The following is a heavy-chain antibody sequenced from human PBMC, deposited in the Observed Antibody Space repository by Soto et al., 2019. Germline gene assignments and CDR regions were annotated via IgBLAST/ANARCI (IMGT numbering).Heavy chain of an antibody. J-gene: IGHJ6*02. CDR1: GFTFSSYG. D-gene: IGHD4-17*01. CDR2: IWYDGSNK. V-gene: IGHV3-33*01. Sequence: GGSLRLSCAASGFTFSSYGMHWVRQAPGKGLEWVAVIWYDGSNKYYADSVKGRFTISRDNSKNTLYLQMNSLRAEDTAVYYCARAGDLPDYGFWFYGMDVWGQGTTVTVSS. CDR3: ARAGDLPDYGFWFYGMDV.